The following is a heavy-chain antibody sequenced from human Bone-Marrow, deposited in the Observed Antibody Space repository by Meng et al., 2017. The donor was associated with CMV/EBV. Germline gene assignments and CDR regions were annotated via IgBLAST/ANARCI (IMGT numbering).Heavy chain of an antibody. CDR1: GFTVSSNY. J-gene: IGHJ4*02. CDR3: ARAPRYCSSTSCHMGDYFDY. CDR2: IYSGGST. D-gene: IGHD2-2*02. Sequence: GGSLRLSCAASGFTVSSNYMSWVRQAPGKGLEWVSVIYSGGSTYYADSVKGRFTISRDNSKNTLYLQMNSLRAEDTAVYYCARAPRYCSSTSCHMGDYFDYWGQGTLVTVSS. V-gene: IGHV3-53*01.